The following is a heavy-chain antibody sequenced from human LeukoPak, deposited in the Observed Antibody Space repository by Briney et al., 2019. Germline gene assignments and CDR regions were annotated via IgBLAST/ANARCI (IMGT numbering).Heavy chain of an antibody. CDR1: GGSINSYY. J-gene: IGHJ4*02. Sequence: PSETLSLTCTVSGGSINSYYWSWIRQPPGKGLEWIGYIYYSGSTNYSPSLKSRVTISVDTSKNQFSLKLSSVTAADTAVYYCARLFIAAAGRYFDYWGQGTLVTISS. CDR3: ARLFIAAAGRYFDY. V-gene: IGHV4-59*08. CDR2: IYYSGST. D-gene: IGHD6-13*01.